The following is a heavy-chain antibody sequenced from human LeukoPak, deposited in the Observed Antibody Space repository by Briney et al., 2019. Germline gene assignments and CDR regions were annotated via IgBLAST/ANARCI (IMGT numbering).Heavy chain of an antibody. CDR2: ISGGGEHT. J-gene: IGHJ4*02. CDR3: ARAPLTVGAFYFDY. Sequence: PGGSLRLSCAASGFTFTNFAMKWVRQAPGKGLEWVADISGGGEHTFYADSVKGRFTISRDNSKNTLYLQMNSLRAEDTAVYYCARAPLTVGAFYFDYWGQGTLVTVSS. V-gene: IGHV3-23*01. CDR1: GFTFTNFA. D-gene: IGHD1-26*01.